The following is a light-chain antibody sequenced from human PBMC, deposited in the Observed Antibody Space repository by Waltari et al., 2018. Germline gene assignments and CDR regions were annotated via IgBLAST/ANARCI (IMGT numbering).Light chain of an antibody. CDR3: QQRRSWPLT. J-gene: IGKJ4*01. Sequence: EIVLTQSPAILSFSPGERATLSCRASQSVGTYLAWYQQRPGQSPRLLIYDASYRATGSPGRFSGSGSETDFTLTINSLQPEDFAVYYCQQRRSWPLTFGGGTRVQI. CDR2: DAS. V-gene: IGKV3-11*01. CDR1: QSVGTY.